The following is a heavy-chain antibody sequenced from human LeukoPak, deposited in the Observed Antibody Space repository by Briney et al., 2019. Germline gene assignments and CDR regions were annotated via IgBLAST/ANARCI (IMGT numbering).Heavy chain of an antibody. J-gene: IGHJ2*01. D-gene: IGHD1/OR15-1a*01. Sequence: PGGSRSLSCAASGFPFSNYWMLWVRQAPAKGLEWVANIKHDGSEKYYVDSVRGRVTEARDNAKNSLYLQMNSLRAEDTAVYYCARVAGWAATATRYFDLCGRGALVTVSS. V-gene: IGHV3-7*05. CDR3: ARVAGWAATATRYFDL. CDR1: GFPFSNYW. CDR2: IKHDGSEK.